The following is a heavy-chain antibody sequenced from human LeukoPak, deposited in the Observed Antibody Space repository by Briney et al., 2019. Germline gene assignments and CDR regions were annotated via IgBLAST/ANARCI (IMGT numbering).Heavy chain of an antibody. CDR2: ISSSSGTI. J-gene: IGHJ4*02. Sequence: GGSLRLSCAASGFTFSGHSMNWVRQAPGKGLEWVSYISSSSGTIYYADSVKGRFIISRDNAKNSLYLQMNSLRAEDTAVYYCARRSCSDGSCSKPGDYWGQGTLVTVPS. V-gene: IGHV3-48*01. CDR1: GFTFSGHS. CDR3: ARRSCSDGSCSKPGDY. D-gene: IGHD2-15*01.